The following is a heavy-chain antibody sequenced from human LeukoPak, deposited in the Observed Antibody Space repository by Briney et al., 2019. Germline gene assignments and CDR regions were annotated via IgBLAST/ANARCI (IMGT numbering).Heavy chain of an antibody. CDR1: GYTFTSYG. Sequence: ASVKVSCKASGYTFTSYGISWVRQAPGQGLEWMGWISAYNGNTNYVQKLQGRVTMTTDTSTSTAYMELRSPRADDTAVYYCARDSMVTNVNDAFDIWGQGTMVTVSS. D-gene: IGHD3-10*01. CDR3: ARDSMVTNVNDAFDI. CDR2: ISAYNGNT. V-gene: IGHV1-18*01. J-gene: IGHJ3*02.